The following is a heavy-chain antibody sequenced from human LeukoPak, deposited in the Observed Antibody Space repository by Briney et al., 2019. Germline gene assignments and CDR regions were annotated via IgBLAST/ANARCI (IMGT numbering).Heavy chain of an antibody. CDR2: IYYSGST. D-gene: IGHD3-22*01. J-gene: IGHJ4*02. CDR3: ARESSPYYYDSSGYPELGHFDY. CDR1: GGSISSYH. Sequence: SETLSLTCTVSGGSISSYHWSWIRQPPGKGLEWIGYIYYSGSTNYNPSLKSRVTISVDTSKNQFSLKLSSVTAADTAVYYCARESSPYYYDSSGYPELGHFDYWGQGTLVTVSS. V-gene: IGHV4-59*01.